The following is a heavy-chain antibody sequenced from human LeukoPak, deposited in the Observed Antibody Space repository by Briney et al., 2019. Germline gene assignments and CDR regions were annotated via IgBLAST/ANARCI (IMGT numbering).Heavy chain of an antibody. CDR2: IKSKTDGGTT. D-gene: IGHD3-16*01. J-gene: IGHJ4*02. CDR1: GFTFSNAW. V-gene: IGHV3-15*01. CDR3: TTDTSVMITFGGVY. Sequence: PGGSLRFSCAASGFTFSNAWMSWVRQAPGKGLEWVGRIKSKTDGGTTDYAAPVKGRFTISRDDSKNTLYLQMNSLKTEDTAVYYCTTDTSVMITFGGVYWGQGTLVTVSS.